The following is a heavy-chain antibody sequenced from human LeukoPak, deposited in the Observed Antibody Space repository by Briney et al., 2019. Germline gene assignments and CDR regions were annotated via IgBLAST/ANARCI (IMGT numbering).Heavy chain of an antibody. J-gene: IGHJ4*02. CDR2: IRQDGSEK. V-gene: IGHV3-7*01. CDR3: ARLSAMLRGPEDIFYFEF. CDR1: GFSFSTYW. Sequence: GGSLRLSCETSGFSFSTYWMSWVRQPPGKGLEWVANIRQDGSEKYYVDSVEGRFTISRDIAKQSVFLQMNSLRDEDTAVYYCARLSAMLRGPEDIFYFEFWGLGTLVTVSA. D-gene: IGHD2-21*01.